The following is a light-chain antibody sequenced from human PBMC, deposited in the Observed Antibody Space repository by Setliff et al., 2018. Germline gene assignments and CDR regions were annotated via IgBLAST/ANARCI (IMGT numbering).Light chain of an antibody. J-gene: IGLJ1*01. CDR1: SSDVGGYNY. V-gene: IGLV2-11*01. CDR3: CSFTTTGTDV. CDR2: EVS. Sequence: QSVLTQPRSVSGSPGQSVTISCTGTSSDVGGYNYVSWYQQHPGKAPKLMIYEVSKRPSGVPDRFSGSKSGNTASLTISGLQAEDEADYYCCSFTTTGTDVFGVGTKVTVL.